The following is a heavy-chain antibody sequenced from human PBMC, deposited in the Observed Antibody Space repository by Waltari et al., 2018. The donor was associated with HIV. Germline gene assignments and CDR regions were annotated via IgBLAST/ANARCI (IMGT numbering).Heavy chain of an antibody. D-gene: IGHD5-18*01. CDR2: INHSGST. CDR3: ARGLGSGHSYGPPDY. J-gene: IGHJ4*02. Sequence: QVQLQQWGAGLLKPSETLSLTCAVYGGSFSGYYWLWIRPPPGKGLEWIGEINHSGSTNYNPSLKSRVTISVDTSKNQFSLKLSSVTAADTAVYYCARGLGSGHSYGPPDYWGQGTLVTVSS. V-gene: IGHV4-34*01. CDR1: GGSFSGYY.